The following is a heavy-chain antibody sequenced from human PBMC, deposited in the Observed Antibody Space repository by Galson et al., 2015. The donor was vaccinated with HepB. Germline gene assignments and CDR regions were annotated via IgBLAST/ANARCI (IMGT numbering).Heavy chain of an antibody. CDR2: ISYDGSNK. CDR3: AKDQAYCGGDCYILDY. D-gene: IGHD2-21*01. V-gene: IGHV3-30*18. J-gene: IGHJ4*02. CDR1: GFTFSSYG. Sequence: SLRLSCAASGFTFSSYGMHWVRQAPGKGLEWVAVISYDGSNKYYPDSVKGRFTISRDNSKNTLYLQMNSLRAEDTAVYYCAKDQAYCGGDCYILDYWGQGTLVTVSS.